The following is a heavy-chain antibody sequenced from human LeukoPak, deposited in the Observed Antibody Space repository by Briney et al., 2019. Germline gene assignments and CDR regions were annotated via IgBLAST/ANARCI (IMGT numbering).Heavy chain of an antibody. CDR3: AKASYSNYVASYFQH. V-gene: IGHV3-23*01. J-gene: IGHJ1*01. CDR1: GFTFSSYA. CDR2: ISGSGGST. D-gene: IGHD4-11*01. Sequence: PGGSLGLSCAASGFTFSSYAMSWVRQAPGKGLEWVSAISGSGGSTYYADSVKGRFTISRDNSKNTLYLQMNSLRAEDTAVYYCAKASYSNYVASYFQHWGQGTLVTVSS.